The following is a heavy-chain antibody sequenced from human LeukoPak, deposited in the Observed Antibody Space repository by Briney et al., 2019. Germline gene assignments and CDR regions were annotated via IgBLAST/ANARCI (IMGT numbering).Heavy chain of an antibody. CDR3: ARGGLYCSSTTCYAATFDY. CDR1: GFTVSSNY. Sequence: GGSLRLSCAASGFTVSSNYMSWVRQAPGKGLEWVSVIYSGGSTYYADSVKGRFTISRDNSKNTLYLQMNSLRAEDTAVYYCARGGLYCSSTTCYAATFDYWGQGALVTVSS. D-gene: IGHD2-2*01. V-gene: IGHV3-53*05. CDR2: IYSGGST. J-gene: IGHJ4*02.